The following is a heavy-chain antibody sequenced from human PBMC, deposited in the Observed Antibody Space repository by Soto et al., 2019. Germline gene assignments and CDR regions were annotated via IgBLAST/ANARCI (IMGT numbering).Heavy chain of an antibody. CDR1: GGSFSGYF. J-gene: IGHJ4*02. D-gene: IGHD1-1*01. Sequence: QVQLQQWGAGLLKPSETLSLTCTVSGGSFSGYFWTWIRQPPGKGLDWLAEINHSGITNYNPSVESRVSMSVDTSKNQFSLRLYSVTAADTAVYYCVRGPYNYNSRYFDYWGQGTLVTVSS. CDR3: VRGPYNYNSRYFDY. CDR2: INHSGIT. V-gene: IGHV4-34*01.